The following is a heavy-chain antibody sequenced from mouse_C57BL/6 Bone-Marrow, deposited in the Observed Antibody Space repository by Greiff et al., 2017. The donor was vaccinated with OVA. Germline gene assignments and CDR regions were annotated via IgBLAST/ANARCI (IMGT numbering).Heavy chain of an antibody. V-gene: IGHV1-58*01. J-gene: IGHJ1*03. CDR1: GYTFTSYG. CDR2: IYLGNGYT. CDR3: ASSVVATYWYFDV. D-gene: IGHD1-1*01. Sequence: VQLQQSGAELVRPGSSVKMSCKTSGYTFTSYGINWVKQRPGQGLEWIGYIYLGNGYTEYNEKFKGKATLTSDTSSSTAYMQLSSLTSEDSAIYFCASSVVATYWYFDVWGTGTTVTVSS.